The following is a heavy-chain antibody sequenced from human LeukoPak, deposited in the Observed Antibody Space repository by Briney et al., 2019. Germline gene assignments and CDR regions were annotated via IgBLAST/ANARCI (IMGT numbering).Heavy chain of an antibody. CDR3: VKNNGWFHLAQ. V-gene: IGHV3-7*03. Sequence: GGSLRLSCAASGFNFRDHWMDWVRQAPGKGLEWVGHIKTDGSETYYLDSLRGRFSISKDNTNNALYLQMNSLRVEDTAVYYCVKNNGWFHLAQWGQGTLVTVSS. CDR2: IKTDGSET. D-gene: IGHD6-19*01. J-gene: IGHJ4*02. CDR1: GFNFRDHW.